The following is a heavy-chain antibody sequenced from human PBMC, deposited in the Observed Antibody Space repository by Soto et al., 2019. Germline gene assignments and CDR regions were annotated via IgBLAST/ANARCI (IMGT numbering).Heavy chain of an antibody. CDR2: FDPEDGIT. D-gene: IGHD4-17*01. CDR3: AGLSSYGGPGVDY. CDR1: GYTLTELS. J-gene: IGHJ4*02. Sequence: GASVKVSCKVSGYTLTELSMHWVRQAPGKGLEWMGRFDPEDGITNYAQKFQGRVTITADKSTSTAYMELSSLRSEDTAVYYCAGLSSYGGPGVDYWGQGTLVTVSS. V-gene: IGHV1-24*01.